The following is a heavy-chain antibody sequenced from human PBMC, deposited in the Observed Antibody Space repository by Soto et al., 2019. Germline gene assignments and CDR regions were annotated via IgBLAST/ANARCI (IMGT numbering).Heavy chain of an antibody. V-gene: IGHV3-48*02. CDR3: AREGTYGAPCDWYFDL. CDR1: TIIDLG. J-gene: IGHJ2*01. Sequence: TIIDLGVRWVLKTPRKGLEWVSYISSSSSTIFHADSVKGRSTISRDNAKNSLYLQMNSLRDEDTAVYYCAREGTYGAPCDWYFDLWGRGTLVTVYS. D-gene: IGHD4-17*01. CDR2: ISSSSSTI.